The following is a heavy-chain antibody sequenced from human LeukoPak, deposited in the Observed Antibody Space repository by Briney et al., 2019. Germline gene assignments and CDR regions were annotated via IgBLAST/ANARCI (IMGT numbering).Heavy chain of an antibody. Sequence: GGSLRLYCAASGFTFSSYSMNWVRQAPGKGLDGVSSISSSSSYIYYADSVKGRFTISRDNAKNSLYLQMNSLRAEDTAVYYCARDLSRRGMDVWGKGTTVTVSS. CDR2: ISSSSSYI. CDR1: GFTFSSYS. V-gene: IGHV3-21*01. CDR3: ARDLSRRGMDV. J-gene: IGHJ6*04.